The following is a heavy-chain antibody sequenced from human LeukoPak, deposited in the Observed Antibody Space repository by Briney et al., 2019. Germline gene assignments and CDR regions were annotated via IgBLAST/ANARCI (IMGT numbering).Heavy chain of an antibody. CDR1: GFNFSIYS. Sequence: GGSLRLSCAASGFNFSIYSMNWVRQAPGKGLEWVSIISSSGGGTSYADSVKGRFTISRDSSKNTLYLQMNSLRAEDTAVYYCAKNMGGSNYSPFDYWGQGTLVAVSS. D-gene: IGHD1-26*01. V-gene: IGHV3-23*01. CDR2: ISSSGGGT. J-gene: IGHJ4*02. CDR3: AKNMGGSNYSPFDY.